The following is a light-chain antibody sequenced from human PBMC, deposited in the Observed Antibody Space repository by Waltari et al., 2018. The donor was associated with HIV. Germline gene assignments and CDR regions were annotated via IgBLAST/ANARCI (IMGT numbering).Light chain of an antibody. CDR3: ASWDDTFNGPV. V-gene: IGLV1-44*01. CDR1: NSNIGTYS. J-gene: IGLJ3*02. CDR2: TRN. Sequence: QSVLTQSPSASATPGQTVTISCAGGNSNIGTYSVNWYQHLPGMAPKTLLYTRNQRPSGVPDRFSGSVSGTSASLTITGLQPADEAYYYCASWDDTFNGPVFGGGTKLTVL.